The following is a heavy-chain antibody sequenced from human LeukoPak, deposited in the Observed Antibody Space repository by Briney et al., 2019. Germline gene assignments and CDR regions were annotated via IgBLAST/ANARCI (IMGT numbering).Heavy chain of an antibody. J-gene: IGHJ4*02. CDR1: GGSISSYY. V-gene: IGHV4-59*08. Sequence: PSETLSLTCTVSGGSISSYYWSWIRQPPGKGLAWIGYISYRGSTDYNPSLKSRVTISLDTSNTQFSLKLSSVTAADTAVYYCDRQWQRTYRENFDYWGQGTLVTVSS. CDR2: ISYRGST. CDR3: DRQWQRTYRENFDY. D-gene: IGHD5-24*01.